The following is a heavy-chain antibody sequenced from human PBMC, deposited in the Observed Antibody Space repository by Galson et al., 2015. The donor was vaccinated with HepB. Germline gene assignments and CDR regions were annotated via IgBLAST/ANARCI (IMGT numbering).Heavy chain of an antibody. CDR2: IGSGGDS. CDR1: GFTFSRSD. J-gene: IGHJ4*02. V-gene: IGHV3-13*01. CDR3: ARDRRNAECDY. Sequence: SLRLSCAASGFTFSRSDMHWVRQVTGTGLEWVSAIGSGGDSYYADSVKGRFIISRENVKNSLFLQMDSLRAGDTAIYYCARDRRNAECDYWGQGTLVTVSS.